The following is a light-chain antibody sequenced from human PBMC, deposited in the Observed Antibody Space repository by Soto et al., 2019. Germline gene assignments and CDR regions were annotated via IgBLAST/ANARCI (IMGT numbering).Light chain of an antibody. CDR3: SSYTSSRSYV. Sequence: QSALTQPASVSGSPGQSITISCTGTSSDIGGYNYVSWYQQHPGKAPKLMMYDVSNRPSGVSNRFSGSKSGNTASLTISGLQAEDEADYYCSSYTSSRSYVFGTGTKVTVL. J-gene: IGLJ1*01. CDR1: SSDIGGYNY. V-gene: IGLV2-14*01. CDR2: DVS.